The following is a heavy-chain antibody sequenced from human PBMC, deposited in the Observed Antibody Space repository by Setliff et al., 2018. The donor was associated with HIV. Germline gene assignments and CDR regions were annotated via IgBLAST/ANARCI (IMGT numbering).Heavy chain of an antibody. J-gene: IGHJ4*02. V-gene: IGHV3-74*01. CDR1: GFTFSSNW. Sequence: GGSLRLSCAASGFTFSSNWMHWVRQIPGKGLVWVSRINPDGSDRTYAESVKGRFTSSRDNARNILYLQMNSLRVEDTAVYYCARDHEXGDPHFDYWGQGALVTV. CDR3: ARDHEXGDPHFDY. CDR2: INPDGSDR. D-gene: IGHD7-27*01.